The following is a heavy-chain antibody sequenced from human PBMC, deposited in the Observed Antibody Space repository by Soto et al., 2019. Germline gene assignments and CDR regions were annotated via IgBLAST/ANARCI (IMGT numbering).Heavy chain of an antibody. J-gene: IGHJ5*02. V-gene: IGHV4-30-4*01. CDR3: ARRYMVRGVIKTTNWFDP. D-gene: IGHD3-10*01. Sequence: SETLSLTCTVSGGSISSGDYYWSWIRQPPGKGLEWIGYIYYSGSTYYNPSLKSRVTISVDTSKNQFSLKLSSVTAADTAVYYCARRYMVRGVIKTTNWFDPWGQGTLVTVSS. CDR2: IYYSGST. CDR1: GGSISSGDYY.